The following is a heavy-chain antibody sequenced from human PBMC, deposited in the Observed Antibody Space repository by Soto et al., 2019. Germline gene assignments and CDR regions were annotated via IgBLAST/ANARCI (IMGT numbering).Heavy chain of an antibody. CDR3: AKRGSGSQFDY. J-gene: IGHJ4*02. CDR1: GFTFSSYA. D-gene: IGHD1-26*01. V-gene: IGHV3-23*01. CDR2: ISGSGGST. Sequence: EVQLLESGGGLVQPGGSLRLSCAASGFTFSSYAMSWVRQAPGKGLEWVSVISGSGGSTYYADSVKGRFTISRANSKNTLYLQMTSRRAEDTAVYYCAKRGSGSQFDYWGQGTLVTVSS.